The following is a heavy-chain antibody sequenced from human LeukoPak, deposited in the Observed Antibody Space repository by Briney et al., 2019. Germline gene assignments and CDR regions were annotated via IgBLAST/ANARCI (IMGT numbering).Heavy chain of an antibody. Sequence: PQTLSLTCTVSGGSISSGGYYWSWIRQHPGKGLEWIGYIYYSGSTYYNPSLKSRVTISVDTSKNQFSLKLSSVTAADTAVYYCARDLCLSGGSCYSGHWGQGTLVTVSS. J-gene: IGHJ4*02. CDR1: GGSISSGGYY. CDR3: ARDLCLSGGSCYSGH. V-gene: IGHV4-31*03. D-gene: IGHD2-15*01. CDR2: IYYSGST.